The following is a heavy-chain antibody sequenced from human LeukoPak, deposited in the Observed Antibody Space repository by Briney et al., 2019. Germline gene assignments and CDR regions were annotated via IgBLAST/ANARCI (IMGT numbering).Heavy chain of an antibody. D-gene: IGHD5-18*01. CDR2: INSDGSIT. CDR1: GFTFTTYW. J-gene: IGHJ6*02. Sequence: GGSLRLSCAASGFTFTTYWMHWVRQAPGKGLVWVSHINSDGSITSYADSVKGRFTISRDNAKNTLYLQMNSLRAGDTAVYYCARDAVDTANAVWGQGTTVTVSS. V-gene: IGHV3-74*01. CDR3: ARDAVDTANAV.